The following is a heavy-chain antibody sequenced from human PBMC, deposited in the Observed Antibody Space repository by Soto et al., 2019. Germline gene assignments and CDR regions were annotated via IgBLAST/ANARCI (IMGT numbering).Heavy chain of an antibody. D-gene: IGHD2-21*01. CDR1: GFTFIRYW. CDR3: ARDGDGTVPLDY. CDR2: TNSDETIP. V-gene: IGHV3-74*01. J-gene: IGHJ4*02. Sequence: EVQLVESGGGLVQPGGSLRLSCAASGFTFIRYWMHWVRQAPGKGLEWVSGTNSDETIPVYADSVKGRFTISRDNAENTLYLQVDSLRAEDTAVYYCARDGDGTVPLDYWGQGTLVTVSS.